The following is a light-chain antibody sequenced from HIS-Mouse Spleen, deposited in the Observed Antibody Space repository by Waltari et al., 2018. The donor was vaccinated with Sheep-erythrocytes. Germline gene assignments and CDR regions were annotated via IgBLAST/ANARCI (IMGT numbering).Light chain of an antibody. CDR2: DVS. CDR1: SSDVGGYNY. CDR3: CSYAGSYNHV. V-gene: IGLV2-11*01. J-gene: IGLJ1*01. Sequence: QSALTQPRSVSGSPGQSVTISCTGTSSDVGGYNYVSWYQQHQGKAPKLMIHDVSKLPSGVTDRFAGSKAGNTASLTISGLQAEDEADYYCCSYAGSYNHVFATGTKVTVL.